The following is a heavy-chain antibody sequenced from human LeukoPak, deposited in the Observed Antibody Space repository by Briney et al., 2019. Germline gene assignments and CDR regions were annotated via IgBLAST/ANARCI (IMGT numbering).Heavy chain of an antibody. CDR3: ARLDYDSSGYYPVRLYYFDY. CDR1: GGSISSSSYY. V-gene: IGHV4-39*01. J-gene: IGHJ4*02. D-gene: IGHD3-22*01. Sequence: PSETLSLSCTVSGGSISSSSYYWGWIRQPPGKGLEWIGSIYYSGSTYYNPSLKSRVTISVDTSKNQFSLRLSSVTAADTAVYYCARLDYDSSGYYPVRLYYFDYWGQGTLVTVSS. CDR2: IYYSGST.